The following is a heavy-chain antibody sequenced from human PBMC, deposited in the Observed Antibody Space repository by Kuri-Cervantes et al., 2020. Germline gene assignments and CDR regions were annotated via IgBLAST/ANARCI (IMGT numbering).Heavy chain of an antibody. CDR1: GFTFSDYY. CDR3: ARVGDYPYYYGMDV. D-gene: IGHD4-17*01. Sequence: GESLKISCAASGFTFSDYYMSWIRQAPGKGLEWVSSISSSSSYIYYADSVKGRFTTSRDNAKNSLYLQMNSLRAEDTAVYYCARVGDYPYYYGMDVWGQGTTVTVSS. V-gene: IGHV3-11*06. J-gene: IGHJ6*02. CDR2: ISSSSSYI.